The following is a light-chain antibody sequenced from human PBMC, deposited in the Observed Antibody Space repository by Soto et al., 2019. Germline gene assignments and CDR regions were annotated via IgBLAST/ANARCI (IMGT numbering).Light chain of an antibody. V-gene: IGLV1-40*01. CDR1: NSNIGAGYD. CDR2: ANT. CDR3: QSYDSSLSGYV. J-gene: IGLJ1*01. Sequence: QSVLTQPPSVSGAPGQRVTISCSGNNSNIGAGYDVHWYQQLPGTAPKLLIYANTNRPSGVPDRFSGSKSGTPASLAITGLQAEDEGDYYCQSYDSSLSGYVFGTGTKLTVL.